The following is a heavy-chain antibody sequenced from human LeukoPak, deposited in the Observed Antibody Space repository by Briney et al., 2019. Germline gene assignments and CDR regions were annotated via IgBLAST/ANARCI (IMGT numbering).Heavy chain of an antibody. CDR2: IYTSGTT. D-gene: IGHD4-17*01. J-gene: IGHJ4*02. V-gene: IGHV4-4*07. CDR3: ARLSTVTTSFDY. Sequence: SETLSLTCTVSGGSISSYYWSWIRQPAGKGLEWIGRIYTSGTTHYNPSLKSRVTMSVDTSKNQFSLKLSSVTAADTAVYYCARLSTVTTSFDYWGQGALVTVSS. CDR1: GGSISSYY.